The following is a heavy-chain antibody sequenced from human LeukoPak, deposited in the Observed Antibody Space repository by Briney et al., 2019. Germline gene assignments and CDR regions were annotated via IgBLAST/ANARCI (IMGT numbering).Heavy chain of an antibody. Sequence: GGSLRLSCAASGFTFSNYAMSWVRQAPGKGLEWVSTISGSGGTTYYADSVKGRFTISRDNSKNTLNLEMNSLRAEDTALYCCAKDCWFDPWGQGTLVTVSS. CDR3: AKDCWFDP. CDR1: GFTFSNYA. CDR2: ISGSGGTT. V-gene: IGHV3-23*01. J-gene: IGHJ5*02.